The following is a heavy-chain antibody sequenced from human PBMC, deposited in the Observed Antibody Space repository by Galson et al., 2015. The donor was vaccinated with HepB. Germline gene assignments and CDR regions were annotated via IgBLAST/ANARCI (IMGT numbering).Heavy chain of an antibody. D-gene: IGHD3-3*01. CDR1: GFTFSSYE. Sequence: SLRLSCAASGFTFSSYEMNWVRQAPGKGLEWVSYISSSGSTIYYADSVKGRFTISRDNAKNSLYLQMNSLRAEDTAVYYCARGPLCYDFWSGRPFDYWGQGTLVTVSS. V-gene: IGHV3-48*03. CDR3: ARGPLCYDFWSGRPFDY. J-gene: IGHJ4*02. CDR2: ISSSGSTI.